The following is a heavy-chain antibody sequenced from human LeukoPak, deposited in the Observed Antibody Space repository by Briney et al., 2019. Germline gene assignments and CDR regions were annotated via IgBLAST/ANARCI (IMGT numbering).Heavy chain of an antibody. D-gene: IGHD3-22*01. Sequence: GGSLRLSCAASGFTFSSYAMSWVRQAPGKGLEWVSAISGSGGSTYYADSVKGRFTISRGNSKNTLYLQMNSLRAEDTAVYYCAKKDYYDSSGYYDYWGQGTLVTVSS. V-gene: IGHV3-23*01. CDR3: AKKDYYDSSGYYDY. CDR2: ISGSGGST. CDR1: GFTFSSYA. J-gene: IGHJ4*02.